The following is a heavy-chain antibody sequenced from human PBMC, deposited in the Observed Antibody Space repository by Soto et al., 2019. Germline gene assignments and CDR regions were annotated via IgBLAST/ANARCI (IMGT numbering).Heavy chain of an antibody. CDR2: VYYNGGT. D-gene: IGHD5-18*01. CDR3: ARGGTTMVKYYFDY. J-gene: IGHJ4*02. V-gene: IGHV4-59*01. CDR1: GDSMSTNY. Sequence: PSETLSLTCIVSGDSMSTNYWHWIRQPPGKALEWIGYVYYNGGTNYNPSLNSRVTISVDTSMNQLSLRLSSVTAADTAVYYCARGGTTMVKYYFDYWGQGALVTVSS.